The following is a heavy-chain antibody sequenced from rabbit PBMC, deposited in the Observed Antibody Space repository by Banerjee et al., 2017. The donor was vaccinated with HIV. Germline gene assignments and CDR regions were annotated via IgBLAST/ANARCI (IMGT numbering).Heavy chain of an antibody. Sequence: QSLEESGGDLVKPGASLTLTCTASGFSFSSSDYGCWVRQAPGKGLEWIACIYGGFLSSTYYASWARGRFTISKTSSTTVTLQMTSLTAADTATYFCARSTTNAYIDFNLWGPGTLVTVS. CDR3: ARSTTNAYIDFNL. V-gene: IGHV1S40*01. CDR1: GFSFSSSDY. D-gene: IGHD6-1*01. J-gene: IGHJ4*01. CDR2: IYGGFLSST.